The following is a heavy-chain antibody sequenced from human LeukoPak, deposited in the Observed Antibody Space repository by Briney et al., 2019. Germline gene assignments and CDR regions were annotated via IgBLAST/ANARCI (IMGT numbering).Heavy chain of an antibody. CDR2: ISGSGGST. V-gene: IGHV3-23*01. CDR1: GFTFSSYA. CDR3: AKDRVAVWYYFDY. D-gene: IGHD2-21*01. J-gene: IGHJ4*02. Sequence: EGSLRLSCAASGFTFSSYAMSWVRQAPGKGLEWVSAISGSGGSTYYADSVKGRFTISRDNSKNTLYLQMNSLRAEDTAVYYCAKDRVAVWYYFDYWGQGTLVTVSS.